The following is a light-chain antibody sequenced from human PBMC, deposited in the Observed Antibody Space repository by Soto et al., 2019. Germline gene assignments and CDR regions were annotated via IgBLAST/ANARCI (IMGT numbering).Light chain of an antibody. J-gene: IGKJ1*01. CDR2: NAA. V-gene: IGKV1-5*01. Sequence: GDRVTITCRASQSIRSWLAWYQQKPGKAPKLLIFNAATLESGVPSRFFGSGSGTEFTLTISSLQPDDFGTYYCQQYSDFSTFGQGTKVEIK. CDR3: QQYSDFST. CDR1: QSIRSW.